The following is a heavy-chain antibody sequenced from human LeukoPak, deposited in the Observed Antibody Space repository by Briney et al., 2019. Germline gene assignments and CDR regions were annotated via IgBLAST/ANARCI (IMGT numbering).Heavy chain of an antibody. J-gene: IGHJ4*02. D-gene: IGHD3-22*01. CDR2: ISSSGSTI. Sequence: GGSLRLSCAASGFTFSSYEMNWVRQAPGKGLEWVSYISSSGSTIYYADSVKGRFTISRDNSKNTLYLQMNSLRAEDTAVYYCARDAQESEAPNYYDSSGYPDYWGQGTLVTVSS. V-gene: IGHV3-48*03. CDR3: ARDAQESEAPNYYDSSGYPDY. CDR1: GFTFSSYE.